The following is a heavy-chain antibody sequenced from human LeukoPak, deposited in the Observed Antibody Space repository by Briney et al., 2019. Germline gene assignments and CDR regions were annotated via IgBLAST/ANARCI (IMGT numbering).Heavy chain of an antibody. CDR2: ISWNSGSI. CDR3: AKDRTSGYFYWLSGFDY. D-gene: IGHD3-9*01. V-gene: IGHV3-9*01. J-gene: IGHJ4*02. CDR1: GFTFDDYA. Sequence: GGSLRLSCAASGFTFDDYAMHWVRQAPGKGLEWVSGISWNSGSIGYADSVKGRFTISRDNAKNSLYLQMNSLRAEDTALYYCAKDRTSGYFYWLSGFDYWGQGTLVTVSS.